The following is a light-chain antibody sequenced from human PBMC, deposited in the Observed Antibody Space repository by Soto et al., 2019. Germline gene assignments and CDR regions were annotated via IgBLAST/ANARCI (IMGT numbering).Light chain of an antibody. CDR3: SSYTSTSTLV. CDR2: DVG. Sequence: QSALTQPASVSGSPGQSITISCTGTSSDVGSYNYVSWYQQHPGKAPKLMIYDVGNRPSGVSNRFSGSKSGNTASLTISGLQSGDEADYYCSSYTSTSTLVFGTGTKVTVL. CDR1: SSDVGSYNY. V-gene: IGLV2-14*01. J-gene: IGLJ1*01.